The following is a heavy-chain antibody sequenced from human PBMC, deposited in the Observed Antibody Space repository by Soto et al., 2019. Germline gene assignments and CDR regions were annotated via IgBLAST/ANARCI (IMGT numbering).Heavy chain of an antibody. CDR2: INHSGST. D-gene: IGHD1-1*01. CDR1: SWSYRCYD. J-gene: IGHJ4*02. Sequence: SETLFHPCPVYSWSYRCYDRGWIRQPPGKGLEWIGEINHSGSTNYNPSLKSRVIISVDTSKNQFSLKMNSVTAADTAVYYCARVPTFTDAYNGWGRGTLVT. V-gene: IGHV4-34*01. CDR3: ARVPTFTDAYNG.